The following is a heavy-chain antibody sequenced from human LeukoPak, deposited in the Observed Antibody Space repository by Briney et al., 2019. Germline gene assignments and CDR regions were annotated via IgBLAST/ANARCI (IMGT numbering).Heavy chain of an antibody. CDR2: IIPVFGTA. CDR1: GGTFRNYV. V-gene: IGHV1-69*05. J-gene: IGHJ5*02. Sequence: SVKVSCKASGGTFRNYVMNWVRQAPGQGLEWMGVIIPVFGTANYAQKFQARVTITTDEAMSTAYMELSSLRSEDTAVYYCARGYSRTQNWFDPWGQGTLVTVSS. D-gene: IGHD6-13*01. CDR3: ARGYSRTQNWFDP.